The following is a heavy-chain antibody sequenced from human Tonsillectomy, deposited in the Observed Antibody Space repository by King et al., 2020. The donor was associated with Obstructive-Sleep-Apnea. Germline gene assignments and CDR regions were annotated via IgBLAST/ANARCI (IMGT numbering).Heavy chain of an antibody. CDR3: ARNRGDSCGFYGDDAFDI. J-gene: IGHJ3*02. CDR1: GFTFMSYD. D-gene: IGHD3-22*01. V-gene: IGHV3-30-3*01. Sequence: VQLVESGGGVVQPGRSLRLSCAASGFTFMSYDIHWVRQAPGKGLEWVAVVLHNGNNKYYADSVKGRFTISRDNSKNTLYLQMNSLRTEDTAVYYCARNRGDSCGFYGDDAFDIWGQGTMVTVSS. CDR2: VLHNGNNK.